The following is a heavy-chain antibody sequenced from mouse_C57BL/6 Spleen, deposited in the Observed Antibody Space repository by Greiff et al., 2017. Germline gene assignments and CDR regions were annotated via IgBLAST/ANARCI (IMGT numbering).Heavy chain of an antibody. CDR2: IYPSDSET. CDR3: ARIGDYGYDAY. V-gene: IGHV1-61*01. J-gene: IGHJ3*01. D-gene: IGHD2-2*01. Sequence: QVQLQQPGAELVRPGSSVKLSCKASGYTFTSYWMDWVKQRPGQGLEWIGNIYPSDSETHYNQKFKDKATLTVDKSSSTAYMQLSSLTSEDSAVYYCARIGDYGYDAYGGQGTLVTVSA. CDR1: GYTFTSYW.